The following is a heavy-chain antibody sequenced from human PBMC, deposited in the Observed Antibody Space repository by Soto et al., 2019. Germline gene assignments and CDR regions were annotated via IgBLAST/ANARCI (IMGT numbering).Heavy chain of an antibody. CDR2: VNPNNGDT. Sequence: QVQLVQSGAELKKPGASVKVSCKASGYTFSNYDMNWVRQATGQGPEWIGWVNPNNGDTGDAQKFQGRVTLTTDISTATTYMELSSRRSGDTAIYYYAKVSRKGSAIDFDYGGQGTLITVSS. D-gene: IGHD3-10*01. CDR3: AKVSRKGSAIDFDY. J-gene: IGHJ4*02. V-gene: IGHV1-8*01. CDR1: GYTFSNYD.